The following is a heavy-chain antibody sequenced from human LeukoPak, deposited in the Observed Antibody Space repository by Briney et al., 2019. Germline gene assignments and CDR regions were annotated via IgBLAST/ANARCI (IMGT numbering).Heavy chain of an antibody. CDR1: GYTFTGYY. CDR3: ARSCLGGRFLEWLPTIDY. CDR2: INPNSGGT. J-gene: IGHJ4*02. V-gene: IGHV1-2*02. D-gene: IGHD3-3*01. Sequence: ASVKVSCKASGYTFTGYYTHWVRQAPGQGLEWMGWINPNSGGTNYAQKFQGRVTMTRDTSISTAYMELSRLRSDDTAVYYCARSCLGGRFLEWLPTIDYWGQGTLVTVSS.